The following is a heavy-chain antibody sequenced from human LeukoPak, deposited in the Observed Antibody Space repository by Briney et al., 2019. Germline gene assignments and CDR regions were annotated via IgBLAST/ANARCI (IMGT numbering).Heavy chain of an antibody. J-gene: IGHJ4*02. CDR3: ARGRAHQRRIAAAADY. Sequence: TTSETLSLTCTVSGGSISSSSYYWGWIRQPPGKGLEWIGSIYYSGSTYYNPSLKSRVTISVDTSKNQFSLKLSSVTAADTAVYYCARGRAHQRRIAAAADYWGQGTLVTVSS. CDR1: GGSISSSSYY. D-gene: IGHD6-13*01. CDR2: IYYSGST. V-gene: IGHV4-39*01.